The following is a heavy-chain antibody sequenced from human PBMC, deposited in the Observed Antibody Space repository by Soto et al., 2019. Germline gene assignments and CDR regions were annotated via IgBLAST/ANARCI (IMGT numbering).Heavy chain of an antibody. D-gene: IGHD5-18*01. V-gene: IGHV4-31*03. CDR1: GGSISSGGYY. CDR2: IYYSGST. Sequence: QVQLQESGPGLVKPSQTLSLTCTVSGGSISSGGYYWSWIRQHPGKGLEWIGYIYYSGSTYYNPSLKNRVTISVDTSKNQFSLKLSSVTAADTAVYYCARGLYSYGFRWFDPWGQGTLVTVSS. CDR3: ARGLYSYGFRWFDP. J-gene: IGHJ5*02.